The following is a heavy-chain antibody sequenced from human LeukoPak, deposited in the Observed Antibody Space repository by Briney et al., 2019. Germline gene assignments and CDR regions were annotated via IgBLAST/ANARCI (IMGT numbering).Heavy chain of an antibody. V-gene: IGHV3-23*01. Sequence: PGGSLRLSCAASGFTFSSYAMSWVRQAPGKGLEWVSAISGSGGSTYYAGSVKGRFTISRDNSKNTLYLQMNSLRVEDTAVYYCAKNGGSQCYSHLDARGHGTLVTVS. CDR1: GFTFSSYA. CDR2: ISGSGGST. CDR3: AKNGGSQCYSHLDA. D-gene: IGHD2-15*01. J-gene: IGHJ5*01.